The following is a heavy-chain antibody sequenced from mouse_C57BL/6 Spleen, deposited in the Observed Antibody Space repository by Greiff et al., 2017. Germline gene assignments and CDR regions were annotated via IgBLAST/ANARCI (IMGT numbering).Heavy chain of an antibody. CDR1: GYTFTSYW. V-gene: IGHV1-53*01. Sequence: QVQLQQPGTELVKPGASVKLSCKASGYTFTSYWMHWVKQRPGQGLEWVGNINPSNGGTNYNEKFKSKATLTVDKSSSTAYMQLSSLTSEDSAVYYCARSSFTRGAMDYWGQGTSVTVSS. J-gene: IGHJ4*01. CDR2: INPSNGGT. D-gene: IGHD1-1*01. CDR3: ARSSFTRGAMDY.